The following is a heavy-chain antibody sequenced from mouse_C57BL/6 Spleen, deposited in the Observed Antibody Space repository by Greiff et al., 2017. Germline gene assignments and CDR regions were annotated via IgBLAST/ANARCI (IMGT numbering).Heavy chain of an antibody. Sequence: QSGAELVRPGASVTLSCKASGYTFTDYEMHWVKQTPVHGLEWIGAIDPETGGTAYNQKFKGKAILTADKSSSTAYMELRSLTSEDSAVYYCTRFRDIWGDYWGQGTSVTVSS. J-gene: IGHJ4*01. CDR3: TRFRDIWGDY. D-gene: IGHD3-3*01. CDR1: GYTFTDYE. CDR2: IDPETGGT. V-gene: IGHV1-15*01.